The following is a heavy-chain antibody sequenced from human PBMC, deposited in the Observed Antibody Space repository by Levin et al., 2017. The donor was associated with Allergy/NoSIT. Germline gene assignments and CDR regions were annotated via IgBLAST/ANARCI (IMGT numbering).Heavy chain of an antibody. J-gene: IGHJ6*03. Sequence: GESLKISCAASGFTFSSYAMSWVRQAPGKGLEWVSAISGSGGSTYYADSVKGRFTISRDNSKNTLYLQMNSLRAEDTAVYYCAKGFGEWNYYYYMDVWGKGTTVTVSS. CDR3: AKGFGEWNYYYYMDV. CDR1: GFTFSSYA. V-gene: IGHV3-23*01. D-gene: IGHD3-10*01. CDR2: ISGSGGST.